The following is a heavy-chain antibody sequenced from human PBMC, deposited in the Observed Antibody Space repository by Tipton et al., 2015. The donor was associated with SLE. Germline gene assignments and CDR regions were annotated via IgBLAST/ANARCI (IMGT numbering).Heavy chain of an antibody. CDR2: ISSNGGST. J-gene: IGHJ3*02. CDR1: GFAFSGCA. V-gene: IGHV3-64*02. D-gene: IGHD5-12*01. CDR3: ARAYSGEPLALDI. Sequence: SLRLSCAASGFAFSGCAMHWVRQAPGKGLEYVSAISSNGGSTYYADSVKGRFSISRDNSKNTLYLQLGSLRAEDMAVYYCARAYSGEPLALDIWGQGTMVTVSS.